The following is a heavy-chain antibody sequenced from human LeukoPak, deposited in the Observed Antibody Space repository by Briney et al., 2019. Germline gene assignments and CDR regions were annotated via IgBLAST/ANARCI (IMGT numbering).Heavy chain of an antibody. CDR1: GFAVSNIY. J-gene: IGHJ6*02. CDR3: ARGLGTYTTSWYHFYGMDF. Sequence: GGSLRLSCAASGFAVSNIYMNWVRQASGKGLEWVSVIFGGDSTYYADSVKGRFTISRDNSKNTVYLQMNSLRADDTAVYHCARGLGTYTTSWYHFYGMDFWGLGTTVTVS. CDR2: IFGGDST. D-gene: IGHD3-16*01. V-gene: IGHV3-66*01.